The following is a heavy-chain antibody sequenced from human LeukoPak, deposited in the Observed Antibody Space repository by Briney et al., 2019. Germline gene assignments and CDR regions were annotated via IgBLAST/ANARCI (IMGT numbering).Heavy chain of an antibody. Sequence: GGSLRLSCAASGFTFSSYGMHWVRQAPGKGLEWVAFIRYDGTNKYYADSVKGRFTISRDNSKNTLYLQMNSLRAEDTAVYYCAKDRAAAFDYWGEGTLVTVSS. CDR1: GFTFSSYG. D-gene: IGHD2-15*01. J-gene: IGHJ4*02. V-gene: IGHV3-30*02. CDR3: AKDRAAAFDY. CDR2: IRYDGTNK.